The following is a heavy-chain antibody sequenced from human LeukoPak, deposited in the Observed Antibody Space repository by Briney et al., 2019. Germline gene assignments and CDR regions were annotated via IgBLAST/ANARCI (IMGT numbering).Heavy chain of an antibody. CDR2: IRYDGSNK. Sequence: PGGSLRLSCAASGFTFSSYGMHWVRQAPGKGLEWVAFIRYDGSNKYYADSVKGRFTISRDNSKNTLYLQMNSLRAEDTAVYYCAKAGSNYYGSGSYFDYWGQGTLVTVSS. J-gene: IGHJ4*02. D-gene: IGHD3-10*01. CDR3: AKAGSNYYGSGSYFDY. CDR1: GFTFSSYG. V-gene: IGHV3-30*02.